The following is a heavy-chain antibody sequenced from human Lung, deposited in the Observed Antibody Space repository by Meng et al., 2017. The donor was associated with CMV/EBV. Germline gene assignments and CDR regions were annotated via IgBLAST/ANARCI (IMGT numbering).Heavy chain of an antibody. Sequence: SLKISXAASGFTFSSYGMHWVRQAPGKGLEWVAVIWYDGSNKYYADSVKGRFTISRDNSKNTLYLQMNSLRAEDTAVYYCAKDGGIVVVPAAIRAYGMDVWGQGTTVTVSS. J-gene: IGHJ6*02. CDR1: GFTFSSYG. CDR3: AKDGGIVVVPAAIRAYGMDV. V-gene: IGHV3-33*06. D-gene: IGHD2-2*02. CDR2: IWYDGSNK.